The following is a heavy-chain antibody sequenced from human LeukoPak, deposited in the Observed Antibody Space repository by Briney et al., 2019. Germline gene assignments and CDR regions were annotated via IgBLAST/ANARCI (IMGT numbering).Heavy chain of an antibody. V-gene: IGHV1-2*02. J-gene: IGHJ4*02. D-gene: IGHD2-21*02. CDR3: VREGNELLSKNFDY. CDR2: INPHSGGT. CDR1: GYTFTGYY. Sequence: ASVKVSCKASGYTFTGYYIHWVRQAPGQGLEWMGYINPHSGGTNSPQKFQGRVTMTTDTSISAAYMELSSLISDDTAMYYCVREGNELLSKNFDYWGQGTLVTVSS.